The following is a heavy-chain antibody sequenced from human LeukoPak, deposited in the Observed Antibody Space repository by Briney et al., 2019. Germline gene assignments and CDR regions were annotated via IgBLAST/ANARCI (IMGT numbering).Heavy chain of an antibody. CDR1: GFTFRNFL. CDR2: VRQDGSET. J-gene: IGHJ4*02. V-gene: IGHV3-7*01. CDR3: TTSDESSGTN. D-gene: IGHD3-22*01. Sequence: GGSLRLSCAASGFTFRNFLMSWVRQAPGKGLEWLANVRQDGSETYYLDSVKGRFTISRDNAKNSLYLEMNSLRGEDTAVYYCTTSDESSGTNWGQGTLVTVSS.